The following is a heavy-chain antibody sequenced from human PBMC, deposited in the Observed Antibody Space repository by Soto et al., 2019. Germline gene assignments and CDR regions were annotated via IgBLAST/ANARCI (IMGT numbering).Heavy chain of an antibody. CDR2: IIPIFGTA. J-gene: IGHJ4*02. CDR3: ARVRPYYYDSSGYGLDY. CDR1: GGTFSSYA. D-gene: IGHD3-22*01. V-gene: IGHV1-69*13. Sequence: VKVSCKASGGTFSSYAISLVLHAPGQGLEWMGGIIPIFGTANYAQKFQGRVTITADESTSTAYMELSSLRSEDTAVYYCARVRPYYYDSSGYGLDYWGQGTLVTVSS.